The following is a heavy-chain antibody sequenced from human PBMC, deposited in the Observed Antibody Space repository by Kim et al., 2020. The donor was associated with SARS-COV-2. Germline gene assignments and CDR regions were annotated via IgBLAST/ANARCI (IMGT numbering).Heavy chain of an antibody. D-gene: IGHD1-26*01. J-gene: IGHJ4*02. V-gene: IGHV4-31*02. Sequence: TYYNPSLKRRVTISVDTSKNQFSLKLSSVTAADTAVYYCARGEWELLFDYWGQGTLVTVSS. CDR3: ARGEWELLFDY. CDR2: T.